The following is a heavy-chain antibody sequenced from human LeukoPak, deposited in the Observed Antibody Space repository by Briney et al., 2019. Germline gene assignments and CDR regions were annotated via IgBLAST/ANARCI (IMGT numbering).Heavy chain of an antibody. V-gene: IGHV1-2*02. Sequence: AASVTVSCKASGYTFSGHYMHWVRQAPGQGLEWLGWINPITGDTKYAQKFQGSVTMTRDTFISTVYMELSGLTSDDTAIYYCARYFAVPDGGGFDYWGQGTLVTVSS. D-gene: IGHD3-3*01. J-gene: IGHJ4*02. CDR3: ARYFAVPDGGGFDY. CDR2: INPITGDT. CDR1: GYTFSGHY.